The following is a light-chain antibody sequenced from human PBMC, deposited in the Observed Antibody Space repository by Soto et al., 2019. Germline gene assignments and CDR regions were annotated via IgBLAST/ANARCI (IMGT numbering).Light chain of an antibody. CDR2: YVS. CDR1: QSVSKY. J-gene: IGKJ2*01. V-gene: IGKV1-39*01. CDR3: QQSYDLPRT. Sequence: DIQLTQSPSSLSASVGDTVTISCRTNQSVSKYMNWYQQKSGTAPKPLIYYVSSLQSGVPSRFSGSGSATDFTLTISSLQPDEFATYYCQQSYDLPRTFGQGTRLDIK.